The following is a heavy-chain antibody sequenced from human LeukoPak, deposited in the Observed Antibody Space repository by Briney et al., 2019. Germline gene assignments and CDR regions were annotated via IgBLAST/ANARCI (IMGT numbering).Heavy chain of an antibody. D-gene: IGHD5-24*01. J-gene: IGHJ3*02. CDR1: GFTFSSYA. V-gene: IGHV3-23*01. CDR2: ISGSGGST. CDR3: AKVTRWQVRAFDI. Sequence: SGGSLRLSCAASGFTFSSYAMSWVRQAPGKGLEWVSAISGSGGSTYYADSVKGRFTISRDNSKKTLYLQMNSLRAEHTAVYYCAKVTRWQVRAFDIWGQGTMVTVSS.